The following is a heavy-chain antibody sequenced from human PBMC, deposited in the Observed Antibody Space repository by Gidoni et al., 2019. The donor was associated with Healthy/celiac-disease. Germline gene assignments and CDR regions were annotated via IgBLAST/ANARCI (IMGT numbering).Heavy chain of an antibody. CDR2: IDWDDDK. V-gene: IGHV2-70*01. J-gene: IGHJ4*02. Sequence: RQPPGKALEWLALIDWDDDKYYSTSLKTRLTISKDTSKNQVVLTMTNMDPVDTATYYCARISSSTTSFGFDYWGQGTLVTVSS. CDR3: ARISSSTTSFGFDY. D-gene: IGHD6-6*01.